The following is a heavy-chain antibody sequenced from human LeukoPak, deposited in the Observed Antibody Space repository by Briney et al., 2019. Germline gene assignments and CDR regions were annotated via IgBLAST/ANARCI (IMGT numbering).Heavy chain of an antibody. J-gene: IGHJ4*02. V-gene: IGHV1-2*02. Sequence: ASVKVSCEASGYTFTGYYMHWVRQAPGQGLEWMGWINPNSGGTNYAQKFQGRVTMTRDTSISTAYMELSRLRSADTAVYYCARVPALYSGSYHPFDYWGQGTLVTVSS. D-gene: IGHD1-26*01. CDR2: INPNSGGT. CDR1: GYTFTGYY. CDR3: ARVPALYSGSYHPFDY.